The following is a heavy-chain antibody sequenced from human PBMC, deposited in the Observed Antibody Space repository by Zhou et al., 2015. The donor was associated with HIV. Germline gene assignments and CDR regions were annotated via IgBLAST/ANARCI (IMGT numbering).Heavy chain of an antibody. CDR1: GGTFSSYG. Sequence: QVQLVQSGAELKKAGSSVKVSCKVSGGTFSSYGISWVRQAPGQGLEWMGGIIRMLGTANYAQKFQGRVTITADKSTSTAYMELSSLRSEDTAIYYCAREEYDSSGYRGPYNWFDPWGQGTLVTVSS. CDR2: IIRMLGTA. D-gene: IGHD3-22*01. CDR3: AREEYDSSGYRGPYNWFDP. J-gene: IGHJ5*02. V-gene: IGHV1-69*06.